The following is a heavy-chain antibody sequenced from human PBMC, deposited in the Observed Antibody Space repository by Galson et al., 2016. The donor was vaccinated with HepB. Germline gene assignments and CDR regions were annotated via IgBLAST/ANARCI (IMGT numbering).Heavy chain of an antibody. CDR1: GYTFTSYG. D-gene: IGHD1-7*01. CDR3: ARERGNYHYFDY. Sequence: SVKVSCKASGYTFTSYGITWVRQAPGQGLEWMGWISTYNGNTDYAQKLQGRVTMTTDTSTSTAYMELRSLRSDDTAVYYCARERGNYHYFDYWGQGTLVTVSS. CDR2: ISTYNGNT. V-gene: IGHV1-18*01. J-gene: IGHJ4*02.